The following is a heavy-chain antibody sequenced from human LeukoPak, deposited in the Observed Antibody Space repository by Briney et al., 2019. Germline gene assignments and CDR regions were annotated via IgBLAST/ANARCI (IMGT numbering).Heavy chain of an antibody. Sequence: GGPLRLSYAASGFTFSCYAMQGVPQAPDEGVGRGAVISYDGSNKYYADSVRGRFTISRDNSKNTLYLQMNSLRAEATVLYYCGGDSRITMVRGVIVYWRRGTMVSVPS. CDR2: ISYDGSNK. V-gene: IGHV3-30-3*01. CDR1: GFTFSCYA. D-gene: IGHD3-10*01. J-gene: IGHJ4*02. CDR3: GGDSRITMVRGVIVY.